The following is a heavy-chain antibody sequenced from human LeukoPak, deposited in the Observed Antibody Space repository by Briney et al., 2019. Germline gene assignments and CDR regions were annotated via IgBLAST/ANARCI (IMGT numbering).Heavy chain of an antibody. CDR1: GFTFSSYA. CDR3: ARDLMDYGDRLPLAGNY. J-gene: IGHJ4*02. V-gene: IGHV3-30*04. CDR2: ISYDGSNK. Sequence: GGSLRLSCAASGFTFSSYAMHWVRQAPGKGLEWVAVISYDGSNKYYADSVKGRFTISRDNSKNTLYLQMNSLRAEDTAVYYCARDLMDYGDRLPLAGNYWGQGTLVTVSS. D-gene: IGHD4-17*01.